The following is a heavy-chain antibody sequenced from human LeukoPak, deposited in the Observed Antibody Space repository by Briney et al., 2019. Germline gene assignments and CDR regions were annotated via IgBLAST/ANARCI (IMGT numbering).Heavy chain of an antibody. Sequence: GGSLSLSSAASGFTFSSYSMNWVRQVPGKWLEWVSSISSSSCYIFYADSVKGRFTISRDNAKNSLYLQMNSLRAEDTAVYYCARESPTSSFDYWGQGTLVTVSS. CDR3: ARESPTSSFDY. CDR2: ISSSSCYI. J-gene: IGHJ4*02. D-gene: IGHD2-2*01. CDR1: GFTFSSYS. V-gene: IGHV3-21*01.